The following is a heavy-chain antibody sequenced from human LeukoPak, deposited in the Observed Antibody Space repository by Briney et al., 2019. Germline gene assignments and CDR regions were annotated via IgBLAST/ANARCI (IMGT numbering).Heavy chain of an antibody. CDR2: INPSSDST. CDR1: GYTFTSYY. D-gene: IGHD3-3*02. CDR3: ASGRTIFYYYMDV. J-gene: IGHJ6*03. V-gene: IGHV1-46*01. Sequence: AASVKVPCKASGYTFTSYYMHWVRQAPGQGLEWMGIINPSSDSTSYAQKFQGRVTMTRDTSTSTVYMELSRLRSDDTAIYYCASGRTIFYYYMDVWGKGTTVTISS.